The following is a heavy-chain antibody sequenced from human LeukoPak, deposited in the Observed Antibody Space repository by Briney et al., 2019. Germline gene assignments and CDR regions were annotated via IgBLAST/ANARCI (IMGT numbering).Heavy chain of an antibody. CDR3: ARHASGSLLGGPWDYFDY. CDR1: GGSISSSTYY. Sequence: SETLSLTCTVSGGSISSSTYYWGWVRQPPGKGLEWIGTIYYSGTTYYNPSLRSRVTISVDTSKNQFSLTLSDVTATDTAVYFCARHASGSLLGGPWDYFDYWGQGTLVTVCS. J-gene: IGHJ4*02. V-gene: IGHV4-39*01. D-gene: IGHD3-10*01. CDR2: IYYSGTT.